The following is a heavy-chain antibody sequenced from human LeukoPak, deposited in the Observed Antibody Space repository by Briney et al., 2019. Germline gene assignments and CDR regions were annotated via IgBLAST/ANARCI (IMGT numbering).Heavy chain of an antibody. D-gene: IGHD1-26*01. CDR2: MNPNSGNT. CDR3: ARGRFRWELEIRDFDY. CDR1: GYTFTSYD. V-gene: IGHV1-8*01. Sequence: ASVKVSCKASGYTFTSYDINWVRQATGQGLEWMGWMNPNSGNTGYAQKFQGRVTMTRDTSISTAYMELSSLRSEDTAVYYCARGRFRWELEIRDFDYWGQGTLVAVSS. J-gene: IGHJ4*02.